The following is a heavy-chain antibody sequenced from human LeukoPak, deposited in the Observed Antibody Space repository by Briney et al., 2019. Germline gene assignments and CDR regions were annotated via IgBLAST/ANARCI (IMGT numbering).Heavy chain of an antibody. J-gene: IGHJ4*02. CDR1: GFTFSTYT. CDR2: IGSSGGGI. V-gene: IGHV3-23*01. Sequence: GGSPRLSCAASGFTFSTYTMYWVRHPPGKRLEWVSIIGSSGGGIHYADSVKGRFTISRDNSKNALYLQMNSLRVEDTAVYYCAIDPNWGTHSWGQGVLVTVSS. D-gene: IGHD7-27*01. CDR3: AIDPNWGTHS.